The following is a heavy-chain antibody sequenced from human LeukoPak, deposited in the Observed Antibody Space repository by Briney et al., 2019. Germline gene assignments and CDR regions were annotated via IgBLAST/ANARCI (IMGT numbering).Heavy chain of an antibody. J-gene: IGHJ6*02. CDR3: ARTPTPTDNYYYYGMDV. CDR2: IIPIFGTA. V-gene: IGHV1-69*13. Sequence: ASVKVSCKASGGTFSSYAISWVRQAPGQGLEWMGGIIPIFGTANYAQKFQGRVTITADESTSTAYMELSSLRSEDTAVYYCARTPTPTDNYYYYGMDVWGQGTTVTVSS. CDR1: GGTFSSYA. D-gene: IGHD4-17*01.